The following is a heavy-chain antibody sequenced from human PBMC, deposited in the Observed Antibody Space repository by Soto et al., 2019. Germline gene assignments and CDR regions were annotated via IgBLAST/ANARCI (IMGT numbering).Heavy chain of an antibody. CDR1: GDSVSSNSAA. CDR3: AREPTSGITMVRGVIQSGYYYYYYMDV. Sequence: PSQTLSLTCAISGDSVSSNSAAWNWIRQSPSRGLERLGRTYYRSKWYNDYAVSVKSRITINPDTSKNQFSLQLNSVTPEDTAVYYCAREPTSGITMVRGVIQSGYYYYYYMDVWGKGTTVTVSS. CDR2: TYYRSKWYN. J-gene: IGHJ6*03. V-gene: IGHV6-1*01. D-gene: IGHD3-10*01.